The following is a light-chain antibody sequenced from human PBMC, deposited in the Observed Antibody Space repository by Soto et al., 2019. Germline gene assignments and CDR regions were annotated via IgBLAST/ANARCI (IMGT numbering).Light chain of an antibody. V-gene: IGKV3-20*01. CDR2: GAS. Sequence: EIVLTQSQGTMSLSLGERANLSGRCSKSDSSHYLAWYKQKPGQAPRLRIYGASSRATGIPDRFSVRGAGTDVTLTISRLEPEDFEVDGCQQYGSSAVTFGGGTKVDIK. CDR1: KSDSSHY. J-gene: IGKJ4*01. CDR3: QQYGSSAVT.